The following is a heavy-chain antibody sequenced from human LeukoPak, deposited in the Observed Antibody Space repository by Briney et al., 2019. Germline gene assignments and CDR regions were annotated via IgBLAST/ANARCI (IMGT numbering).Heavy chain of an antibody. Sequence: ASVKVSCKASGYTFTGYYMHWVRQAPGQGLEWMGWINPNSGGTNYAQKFQGRVTMTRDTSISTAYMELSGLRSDDTAVYYCARAVGASNYMDVWGKGTTVTVSS. D-gene: IGHD1-26*01. CDR2: INPNSGGT. J-gene: IGHJ6*03. CDR1: GYTFTGYY. V-gene: IGHV1-2*02. CDR3: ARAVGASNYMDV.